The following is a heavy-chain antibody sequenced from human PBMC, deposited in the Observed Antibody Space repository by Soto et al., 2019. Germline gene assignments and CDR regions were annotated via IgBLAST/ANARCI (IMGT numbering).Heavy chain of an antibody. CDR2: ISYDGSNK. D-gene: IGHD3-22*01. V-gene: IGHV3-30-3*01. J-gene: IGHJ6*02. CDR1: GFSFRSYY. CDR3: ARDRLYDSNTYYYNYGMEV. Sequence: GWSLRLSCTASGFSFRSYYMILVRQAPGKGLEWVAFISYDGSNKNYADSVKGRFTISRDNSKNTLHLQMNSLRAEDTAVYYCARDRLYDSNTYYYNYGMEVWGQGTKVTVSS.